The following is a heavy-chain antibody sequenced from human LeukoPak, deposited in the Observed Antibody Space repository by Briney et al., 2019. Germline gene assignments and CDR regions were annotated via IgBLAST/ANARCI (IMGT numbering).Heavy chain of an antibody. CDR3: ARDFGTAGWHTFDY. V-gene: IGHV6-1*01. CDR1: GDSVSSKNGA. CDR2: TYYRSKWYN. J-gene: IGHJ4*02. Sequence: QTLSLTCVVSGDSVSSKNGAWNWIRQSPSRGLEWLGRTYYRSKWYNDYAESMEGRMTISQDTSKNQYSLHLNSVTPDDTAVYYCARDFGTAGWHTFDYWGQGTLVTVSS. D-gene: IGHD6-19*01.